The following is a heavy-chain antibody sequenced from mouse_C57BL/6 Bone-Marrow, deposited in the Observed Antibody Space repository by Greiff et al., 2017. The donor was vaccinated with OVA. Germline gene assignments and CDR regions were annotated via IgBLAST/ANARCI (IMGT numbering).Heavy chain of an antibody. CDR2: ISSGGSYT. Sequence: DVHLVESGGDLVKPGGSLKLSCAASGFTFSSYGMSWVRQTPDKRLEWVATISSGGSYTYYPDSVKGRFTISRDNAKNTLYLQMSSLKSEDTAMYYCARANFHFDYWGQGTTLTVSS. CDR1: GFTFSSYG. D-gene: IGHD4-1*01. CDR3: ARANFHFDY. J-gene: IGHJ2*01. V-gene: IGHV5-6*01.